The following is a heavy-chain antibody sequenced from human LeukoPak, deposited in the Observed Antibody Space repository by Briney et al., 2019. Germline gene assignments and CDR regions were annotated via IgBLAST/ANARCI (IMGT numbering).Heavy chain of an antibody. CDR2: IKSKTDGGTT. CDR3: TTVGIWKIITGEDH. V-gene: IGHV3-15*01. D-gene: IGHD3-22*01. Sequence: GGSLRLSCAVFGSGFPFSNAWMSWVRQAPGKGLEWVGRIKSKTDGGTTDYAAPVKGRFTILRDDSKNTLYLQMNSLKTEDTAVYYCTTVGIWKIITGEDHWGQGTLVAVSS. J-gene: IGHJ4*02. CDR1: GFPFSNAW.